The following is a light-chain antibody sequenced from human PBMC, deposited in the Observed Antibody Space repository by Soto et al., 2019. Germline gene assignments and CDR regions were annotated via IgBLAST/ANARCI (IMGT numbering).Light chain of an antibody. CDR2: GNS. CDR1: SSNIGAGYD. Sequence: QSVLTQPPSVSGAPGQRVTISCTGSSSNIGAGYDVHWYQQLPGTAPKLLIYGNSNRPSGVPDRFSGSKSGTSASLAITGLQAEDEADYYCQSYDSTNYVFGTGTKLTVL. CDR3: QSYDSTNYV. V-gene: IGLV1-40*01. J-gene: IGLJ1*01.